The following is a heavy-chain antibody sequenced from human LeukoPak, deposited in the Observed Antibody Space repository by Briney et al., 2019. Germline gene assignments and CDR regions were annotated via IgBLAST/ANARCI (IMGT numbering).Heavy chain of an antibody. CDR3: ARVISSSWGWGAFDI. V-gene: IGHV3-66*01. D-gene: IGHD6-13*01. CDR1: GFTVSSNY. CDR2: IYSGGST. J-gene: IGHJ3*02. Sequence: PGGSLRLSCAASGFTVSSNYMSWVRQAPGKGLEWVSVIYSGGSTYYADSVKGRFTISRDNSKNTLYLQMNSLRAEDTAVYYCARVISSSWGWGAFDIWGQGTMVTVSS.